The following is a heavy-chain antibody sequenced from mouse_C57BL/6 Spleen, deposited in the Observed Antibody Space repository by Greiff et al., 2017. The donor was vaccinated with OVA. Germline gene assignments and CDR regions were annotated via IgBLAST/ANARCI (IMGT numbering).Heavy chain of an antibody. J-gene: IGHJ4*01. CDR1: GYTFTSYW. V-gene: IGHV1-69*01. Sequence: VQLQQPGAELVMPGASVKLSCKASGYTFTSYWMHWVKQRPGQGLEWIGEIDPSDSYTNYNQKFKGKSTLTVDKSSSTAYMQLSSLTSEDSAVYYCARYGSSYEAMDYWGQGTSVTVSS. CDR2: IDPSDSYT. CDR3: ARYGSSYEAMDY. D-gene: IGHD1-1*01.